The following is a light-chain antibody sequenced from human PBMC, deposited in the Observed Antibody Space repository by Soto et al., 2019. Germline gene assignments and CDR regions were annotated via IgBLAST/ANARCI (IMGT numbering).Light chain of an antibody. CDR1: QSVSSGY. V-gene: IGKV3-20*01. CDR2: GAS. Sequence: EIVLTQSPGTLYLSPGERATLSCRASQSVSSGYLAWYQQKPGQAPRLLLFGASNRTTGIPDRFSGSGSGKDFTLTISRLEPEDFAVYSCQQYGSSPYTFGQGTKLEI. CDR3: QQYGSSPYT. J-gene: IGKJ2*01.